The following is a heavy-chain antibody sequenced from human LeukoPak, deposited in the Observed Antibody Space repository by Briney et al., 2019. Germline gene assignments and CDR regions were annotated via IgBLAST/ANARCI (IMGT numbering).Heavy chain of an antibody. CDR1: GGSISSSNW. V-gene: IGHV4-4*02. CDR2: IYHSGST. J-gene: IGHJ3*02. D-gene: IGHD3-9*01. Sequence: PSETLSLTCAVSGGSISSSNWWSWVRQPPGKGLEWIGEIYHSGSTNYSPSLKSRVTISVDKSKNQFSLKLSSVTAADTAVYYCATSPGNYDILTGYYAFDIWGQGTMVTVSS. CDR3: ATSPGNYDILTGYYAFDI.